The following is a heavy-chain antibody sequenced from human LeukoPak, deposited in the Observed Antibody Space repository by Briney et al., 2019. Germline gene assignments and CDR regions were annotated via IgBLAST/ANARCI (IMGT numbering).Heavy chain of an antibody. V-gene: IGHV3-30*03. CDR1: GFTFSSYG. J-gene: IGHJ6*02. D-gene: IGHD4-17*01. CDR2: ISYDGSNK. Sequence: GRSLRLSCAASGFTFSSYGMHWVRQAPGKGLEWVAVISYDGSNKYYADSVKGRFTISRDNSKNTLYLQMNSLRAEDTAVYYCATAREDYGDYPYYYGMDVWGRGTTVTVSS. CDR3: ATAREDYGDYPYYYGMDV.